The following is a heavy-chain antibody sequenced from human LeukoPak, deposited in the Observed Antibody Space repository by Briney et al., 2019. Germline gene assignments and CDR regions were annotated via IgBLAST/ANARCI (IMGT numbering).Heavy chain of an antibody. Sequence: GGSLRLSCAASEVPVSTNHVTWVRLAPGKGLEWVSIIYKAGAKFSPDSVKGRFSISRDNSKNVVYLQMNSVRAEDTAVYYCARGRRGGLNEYWGGCFDSWGQGTRDSV. CDR2: IYKAGAK. J-gene: IGHJ4*02. D-gene: IGHD3-16*01. V-gene: IGHV3-53*01. CDR1: EVPVSTNH. CDR3: ARGRRGGLNEYWGGCFDS.